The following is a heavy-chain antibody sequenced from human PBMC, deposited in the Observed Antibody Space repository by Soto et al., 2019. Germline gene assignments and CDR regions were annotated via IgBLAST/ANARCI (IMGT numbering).Heavy chain of an antibody. Sequence: GGSLRLSCAASGFTFSSYSMNRVRQAPGKGLEWVSYISSSSSTIYYADSVKGRFTISRDNAKNSLYLQMNSLRAEDTAVYYCARVMTRERRHLRWFDPWGQGTLVTVSS. CDR2: ISSSSSTI. J-gene: IGHJ5*02. D-gene: IGHD1-26*01. V-gene: IGHV3-48*04. CDR3: ARVMTRERRHLRWFDP. CDR1: GFTFSSYS.